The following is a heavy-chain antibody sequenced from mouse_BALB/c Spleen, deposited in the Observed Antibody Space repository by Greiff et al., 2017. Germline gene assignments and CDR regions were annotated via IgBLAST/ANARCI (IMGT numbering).Heavy chain of an antibody. D-gene: IGHD4-1*01. CDR3: ARENWDWYFDV. CDR1: GISITTGNYR. CDR2: IYYSGTI. J-gene: IGHJ1*01. Sequence: EVKVVESGPGLVKPSQTVSLTCTVTGISITTGNYRWSWIRQFPGNKLEWIGYIYYSGTITYNPSLTSRTTITRDTSKNQFFLEMNSLTAEDTATYYCARENWDWYFDVWGAGTTVTVSS. V-gene: IGHV3-5*02.